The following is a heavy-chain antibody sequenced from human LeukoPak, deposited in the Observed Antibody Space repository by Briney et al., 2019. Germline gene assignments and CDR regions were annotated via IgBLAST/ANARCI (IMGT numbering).Heavy chain of an antibody. J-gene: IGHJ5*02. CDR1: GFTFSNYW. V-gene: IGHV3-7*01. D-gene: IGHD2-2*01. CDR3: ARVVEDCSSTSCYPSWFDP. CDR2: IKQDGSEK. Sequence: PGGSLRLSCAASGFTFSNYWMSWVRQAPGKGLEWVANIKQDGSEKYYVDSVKGRFTISRDNAKNSLYLQMNSLRAEDTAVYYCARVVEDCSSTSCYPSWFDPWGQGTLVTVSS.